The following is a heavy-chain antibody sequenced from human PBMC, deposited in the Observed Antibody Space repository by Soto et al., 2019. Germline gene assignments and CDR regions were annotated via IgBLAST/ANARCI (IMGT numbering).Heavy chain of an antibody. V-gene: IGHV4-4*07. Sequence: QVRLQESGPGLVTPSETLALPCSVSGGSIRNYYWNWIRQPDGKRLEWIGRIYSNGITYYNPSLKSRVTMLVGTAKNHFSLRLESVTAADTAVYYCVRLGYGPTDNSGYYLFDSWGQGTLVTVSS. CDR2: IYSNGIT. D-gene: IGHD3-22*01. CDR3: VRLGYGPTDNSGYYLFDS. J-gene: IGHJ5*01. CDR1: GGSIRNYY.